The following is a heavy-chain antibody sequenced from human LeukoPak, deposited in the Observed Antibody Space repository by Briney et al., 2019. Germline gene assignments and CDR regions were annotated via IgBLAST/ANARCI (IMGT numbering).Heavy chain of an antibody. V-gene: IGHV1-69*05. Sequence: SVKVSCKASGGTFSSYAISWVRQAPGQGLEWMGRIIPIFGTANYAQKFRGRVTITTDESTSTAYMELSSLRSEDTAVYYRAREDYVETYYFDYWGQGTLVTVSS. J-gene: IGHJ4*02. CDR1: GGTFSSYA. CDR2: IIPIFGTA. CDR3: AREDYVETYYFDY. D-gene: IGHD3-16*01.